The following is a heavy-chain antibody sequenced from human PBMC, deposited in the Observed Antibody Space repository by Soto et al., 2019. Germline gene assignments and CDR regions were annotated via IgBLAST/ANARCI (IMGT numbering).Heavy chain of an antibody. J-gene: IGHJ6*02. Sequence: GGSLRLSCAASGFSFSSYGMEWVRLAPGKGLEWVSSISSSSYIYYADSVKGRFTISRDNAKNSLYLQMNSLRAEDTAVYYCAREKELLWFGELCGMDVWGQGTTVTVSS. CDR1: GFSFSSYG. V-gene: IGHV3-21*01. CDR3: AREKELLWFGELCGMDV. D-gene: IGHD3-10*01. CDR2: ISSSSYI.